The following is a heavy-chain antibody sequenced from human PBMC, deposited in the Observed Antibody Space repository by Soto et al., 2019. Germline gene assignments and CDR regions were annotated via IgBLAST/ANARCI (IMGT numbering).Heavy chain of an antibody. CDR3: ASQSPPYPYSYGFLTPQDY. J-gene: IGHJ4*02. CDR1: GGSISSSSYY. Sequence: PSETLSLTCTVSGGSISSSSYYWGWIRQPPGKGLERIGSIYYSGSTYYNPSLKSRVTISVDTSKNQFSLKLSSVTAADTAVYYCASQSPPYPYSYGFLTPQDYWGQGTLVTVSS. V-gene: IGHV4-39*01. CDR2: IYYSGST. D-gene: IGHD5-18*01.